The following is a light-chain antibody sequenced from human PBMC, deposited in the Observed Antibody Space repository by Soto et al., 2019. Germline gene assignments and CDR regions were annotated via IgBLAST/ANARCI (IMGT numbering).Light chain of an antibody. V-gene: IGLV2-14*01. Sequence: QSALTQPASVSGSPGQSITFSCTGTSSDVGGYNFVSWYQHHPGKAPKLIIYEVSNRPSGVSNRFSASKSRNTASLTISGLQAEDEADYYCSSYTNSSTLVGFGGGTKVTVL. CDR1: SSDVGGYNF. CDR3: SSYTNSSTLVG. J-gene: IGLJ2*01. CDR2: EVS.